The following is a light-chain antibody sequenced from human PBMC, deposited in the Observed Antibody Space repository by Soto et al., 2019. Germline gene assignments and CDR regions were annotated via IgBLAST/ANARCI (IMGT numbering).Light chain of an antibody. CDR2: GAS. Sequence: EIVMTQSPFTLFLSPGDRATLSCRASQSLSNTYISWYQQKPGQAPRLLIYGASTRATGIPARFSGSGSGTDFTLTISSLQPEDFALYYCHQDFDLPLTFGGGTKVDIK. CDR3: HQDFDLPLT. V-gene: IGKV3D-7*01. CDR1: QSLSNTY. J-gene: IGKJ4*01.